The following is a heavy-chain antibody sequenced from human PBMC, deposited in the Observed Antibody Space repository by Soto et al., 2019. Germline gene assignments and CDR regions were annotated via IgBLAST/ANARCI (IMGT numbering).Heavy chain of an antibody. D-gene: IGHD3-10*01. CDR2: IYYSGST. V-gene: IGHV4-31*03. J-gene: IGHJ3*02. CDR3: ARDPYYYGSGSRNDAFDI. CDR1: GGSISSGGYY. Sequence: LSLTCTVSGGSISSGGYYWSWIRQHPGKGLEWIGYIYYSGSTYYNPSLKSRVTISVDTSKNQFSLKLSSVTAADTAVYYCARDPYYYGSGSRNDAFDIWGQGTMVTVSS.